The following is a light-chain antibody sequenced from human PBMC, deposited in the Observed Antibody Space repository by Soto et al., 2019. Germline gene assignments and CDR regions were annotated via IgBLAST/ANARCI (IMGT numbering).Light chain of an antibody. CDR3: QQYTNYWT. Sequence: DTQMTQSPSILSASVGDRVTITCRASQSISTWLAWYQQKPGKAPKVLIYKASTLQSGVPSRFRGSGSGTEFTLTISSLQPDDFATYYCQQYTNYWTFGQGTKVEIK. V-gene: IGKV1-5*03. CDR1: QSISTW. CDR2: KAS. J-gene: IGKJ1*01.